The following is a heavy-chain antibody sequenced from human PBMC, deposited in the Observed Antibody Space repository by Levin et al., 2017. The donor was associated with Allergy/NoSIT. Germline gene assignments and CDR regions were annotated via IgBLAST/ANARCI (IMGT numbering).Heavy chain of an antibody. J-gene: IGHJ1*01. CDR2: IWYDGTNE. Sequence: GESLKISCAASGFNFNTYGMHWVRQAPGKGLEWLAIIWYDGTNEKYADSVKGRFTISRDNSKNTLSLEMNSLRVEDTAVYYCAREDPAWGYIEHWGQGALVTVSS. CDR3: AREDPAWGYIEH. D-gene: IGHD3-16*01. V-gene: IGHV3-33*01. CDR1: GFNFNTYG.